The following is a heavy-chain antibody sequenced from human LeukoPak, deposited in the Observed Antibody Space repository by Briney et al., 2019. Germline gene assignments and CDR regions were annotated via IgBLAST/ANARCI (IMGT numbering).Heavy chain of an antibody. V-gene: IGHV3-23*01. CDR2: ISASGGTT. CDR1: GFTFSSYA. D-gene: IGHD3-22*01. Sequence: TGGSLRLSCAASGFTFSSYAMGWVRQAPGRGLEWVSAISASGGTTYYADSVKGRFTISRDNSKSTVFLQMNSLSAEDTADYHCAKDLSYYYDSSGSSTYSHYGLDVWGQGTTVTVSS. CDR3: AKDLSYYYDSSGSSTYSHYGLDV. J-gene: IGHJ6*02.